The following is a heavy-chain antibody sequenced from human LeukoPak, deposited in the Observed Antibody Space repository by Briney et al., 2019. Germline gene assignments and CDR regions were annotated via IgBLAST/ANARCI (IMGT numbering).Heavy chain of an antibody. D-gene: IGHD3-22*01. CDR2: IYYSGST. V-gene: IGHV4-31*03. CDR3: ARAQPQSETSDYYLSPFDS. CDR1: GGSISSGGYC. J-gene: IGHJ4*02. Sequence: PSETLSLTCTVSGGSISSGGYCWSWIRQHPGKGLEWIGYIYYSGSTYYNPSLKSRVTVSVDTSKNQFSLKLSSVTAADTAVYYCARAQPQSETSDYYLSPFDSWGQGSLVTVSS.